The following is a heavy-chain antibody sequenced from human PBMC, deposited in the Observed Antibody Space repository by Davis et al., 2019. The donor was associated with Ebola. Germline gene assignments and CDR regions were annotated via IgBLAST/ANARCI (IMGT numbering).Heavy chain of an antibody. CDR1: GFTFSSYD. V-gene: IGHV3-13*01. CDR2: IGTAGDT. D-gene: IGHD6-19*01. Sequence: GESLKIPCAASGFTFSSYDMHWVRQATGEGLEWVSAIGTAGDTYYPGSVKGRFTISRDNAKNSLYLEMNNLRVEDTAVYYCARMYSSGWFKGEGYWGQGTLISVSS. J-gene: IGHJ4*02. CDR3: ARMYSSGWFKGEGY.